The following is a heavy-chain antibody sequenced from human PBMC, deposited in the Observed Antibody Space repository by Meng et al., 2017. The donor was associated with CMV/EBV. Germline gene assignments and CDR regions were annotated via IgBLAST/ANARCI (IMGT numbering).Heavy chain of an antibody. J-gene: IGHJ4*02. CDR3: AREMPIAAAGCFDY. D-gene: IGHD6-13*01. V-gene: IGHV4-4*07. Sequence: QVPLQESGPGLVKPSETLSRTSTVSGGSISSYYWSWIRQPAGKGLEWIGRIYTSGSTNYNPSLKSRVTMSVDTSKNQFSLKLSSVTAADTAVYYCAREMPIAAAGCFDYWGQGTLVTVSS. CDR2: IYTSGST. CDR1: GGSISSYY.